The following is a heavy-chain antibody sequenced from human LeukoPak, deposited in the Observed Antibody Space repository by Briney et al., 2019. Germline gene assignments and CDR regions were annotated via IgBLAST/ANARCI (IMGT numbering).Heavy chain of an antibody. CDR3: AREGVTTADDALDI. Sequence: TSETLSLTCTVSGASISSFFWSWIRQPAGKGLEWSGRFYNRGTTNYNPSLQSRVTMSIDTFKNQFSLKLSSVTAADTAVYYCAREGVTTADDALDIWGQGTMVTVSS. CDR2: FYNRGTT. CDR1: GASISSFF. V-gene: IGHV4-4*07. D-gene: IGHD4-17*01. J-gene: IGHJ3*02.